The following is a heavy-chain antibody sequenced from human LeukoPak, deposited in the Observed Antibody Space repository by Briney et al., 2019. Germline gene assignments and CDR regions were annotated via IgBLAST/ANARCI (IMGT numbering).Heavy chain of an antibody. V-gene: IGHV4-31*03. D-gene: IGHD2-15*01. CDR2: IYYSGST. CDR1: GGSISSGGYY. J-gene: IGHJ5*02. Sequence: PSETLSLTCTVSGGSISSGGYYWSWIRQHPGKGLEWIGYIYYSGSTYYNPSLKSRVTISVDTSKNQFSLKLSSVTAADTAVYYCAKIRPLRPFDPWGQGTLVTVSS. CDR3: AKIRPLRPFDP.